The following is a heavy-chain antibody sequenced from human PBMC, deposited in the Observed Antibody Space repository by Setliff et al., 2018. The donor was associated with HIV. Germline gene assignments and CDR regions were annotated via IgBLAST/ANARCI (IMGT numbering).Heavy chain of an antibody. J-gene: IGHJ3*02. CDR2: ISAYSGNT. CDR3: ATKVYCTNGVCLDAFDI. Sequence: GASVKVSCKASGYTFTIYDITWVRQAPGQGLEWMGWISAYSGNTNYAQKLQGRVTMTTDTSTSTAYMELSRLRSDDTAVYYCATKVYCTNGVCLDAFDIWGQGTMVTVSS. D-gene: IGHD2-8*01. V-gene: IGHV1-18*01. CDR1: GYTFTIYD.